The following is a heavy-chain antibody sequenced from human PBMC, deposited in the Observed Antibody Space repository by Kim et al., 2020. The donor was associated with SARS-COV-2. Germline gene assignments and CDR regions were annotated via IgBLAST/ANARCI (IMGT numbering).Heavy chain of an antibody. D-gene: IGHD3-22*01. CDR3: ARDRVYYYDSSGYYDWFDP. CDR1: GYTFTSYG. Sequence: ASVKVSCKASGYTFTSYGISWVRQAPGQGLEWMGWIGAYNGNTNYAQKLQGRVTMTTDTSTSTAYMELRSLRSDDMAVYYCARDRVYYYDSSGYYDWFDPWGQGTLVTVSS. J-gene: IGHJ5*02. V-gene: IGHV1-18*03. CDR2: IGAYNGNT.